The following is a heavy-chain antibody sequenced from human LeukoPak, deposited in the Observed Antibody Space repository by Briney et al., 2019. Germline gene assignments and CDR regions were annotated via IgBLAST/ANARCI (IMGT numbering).Heavy chain of an antibody. CDR1: GYTFTSYD. Sequence: ASVKVSCKASGYTFTSYDIHWVRQATGQGPEWMGWMNPNSGNKGYAQKFQGRVTITADKSTSTAYMELSSLRSEDTAVYYCARGCGGEPWECFDYWGQGTLVTVSS. D-gene: IGHD2-21*01. V-gene: IGHV1-8*01. CDR3: ARGCGGEPWECFDY. J-gene: IGHJ4*02. CDR2: MNPNSGNK.